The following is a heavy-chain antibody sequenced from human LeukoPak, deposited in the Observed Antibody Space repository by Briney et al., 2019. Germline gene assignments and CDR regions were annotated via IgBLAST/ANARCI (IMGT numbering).Heavy chain of an antibody. V-gene: IGHV3-30*02. CDR3: ANTLYGDYVVGY. J-gene: IGHJ4*02. CDR1: GFTFSSYG. CDR2: IRYDGSNK. Sequence: GGSLRLSCAASGFTFSSYGMHWVRQAPGKGLEWVAFIRYDGSNKYYADSVKGRFTISRDNSKNTLYLQMNSLRAEDTAVYYCANTLYGDYVVGYWGQGTLVTVSS. D-gene: IGHD4-17*01.